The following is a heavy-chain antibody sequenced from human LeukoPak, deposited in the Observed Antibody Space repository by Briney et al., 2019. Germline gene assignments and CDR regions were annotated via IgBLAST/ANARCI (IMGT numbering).Heavy chain of an antibody. J-gene: IGHJ3*02. Sequence: GGSLRLSCAASGFTFSTYSMNWVRQAPGKGLEWVSYISSSSSTIYYADSVKGRFTISKDNAKNSLYMQMNSLRAEDTAVYYCARAYYDILTGHKLSDAFEIWGQGTMVTVSS. CDR1: GFTFSTYS. CDR3: ARAYYDILTGHKLSDAFEI. CDR2: ISSSSSTI. D-gene: IGHD3-9*01. V-gene: IGHV3-48*01.